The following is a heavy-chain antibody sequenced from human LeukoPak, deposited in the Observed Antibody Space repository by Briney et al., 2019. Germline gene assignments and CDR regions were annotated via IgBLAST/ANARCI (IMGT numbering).Heavy chain of an antibody. Sequence: GASVKVSCKASGYTFTGYYMHWVRQAPGQGLEWMGWINPNSGGTNYAQKFQGRVTMTRDTSISTAYMELSRLRSDDTAVYYCARSNLITTVRGVRWFDPWGQGTLVTVSS. V-gene: IGHV1-2*02. CDR1: GYTFTGYY. D-gene: IGHD3-10*01. CDR2: INPNSGGT. J-gene: IGHJ5*02. CDR3: ARSNLITTVRGVRWFDP.